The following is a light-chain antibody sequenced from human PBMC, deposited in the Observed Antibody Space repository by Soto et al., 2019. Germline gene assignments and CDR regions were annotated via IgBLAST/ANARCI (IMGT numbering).Light chain of an antibody. J-gene: IGKJ1*01. CDR1: QNIYTW. Sequence: DYQVTQSPSTLSASVGDRVTITCRASQNIYTWLAWYPPKPGIAPKLLIHKASTLESEVPSRFSGSGDGTEFTLTISGLQPEDSATYYCQQYERYSTFGQGTKVDSK. CDR2: KAS. CDR3: QQYERYST. V-gene: IGKV1-5*03.